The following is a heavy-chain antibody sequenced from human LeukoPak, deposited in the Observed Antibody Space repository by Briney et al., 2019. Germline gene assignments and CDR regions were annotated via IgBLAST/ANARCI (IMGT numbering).Heavy chain of an antibody. Sequence: GGSLRLSCAASGFAFSSYAMSWVRQAPGKGLEWVSTISGSGSSTYYADSVKGRFTISRDNSKNTMYLQMNSLRAEDTALYYCAKDYYYDSSGHLFDIWGQGTMVTVSS. CDR3: AKDYYYDSSGHLFDI. J-gene: IGHJ3*02. CDR1: GFAFSSYA. V-gene: IGHV3-23*01. D-gene: IGHD3-22*01. CDR2: ISGSGSST.